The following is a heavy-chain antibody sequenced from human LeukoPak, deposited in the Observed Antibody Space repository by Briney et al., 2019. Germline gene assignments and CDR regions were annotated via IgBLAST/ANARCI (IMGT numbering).Heavy chain of an antibody. V-gene: IGHV6-1*01. J-gene: IGHJ5*02. CDR3: ARRVGALRWFDP. CDR2: TYYRSKWYN. CDR1: GDSVSSDTTT. Sequence: SQTLPLTCAISGDSVSSDTTTWNWIRQSPSRGLEWLGRTYYRSKWYNDYAVSVKSRITINPDTSKNQFSLQLNSVTPEDTAVYYCARRVGALRWFDPWGQGTQVTVSS. D-gene: IGHD1-26*01.